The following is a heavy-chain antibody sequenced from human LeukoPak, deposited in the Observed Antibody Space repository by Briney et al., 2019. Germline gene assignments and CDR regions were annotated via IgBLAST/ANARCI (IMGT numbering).Heavy chain of an antibody. CDR3: ARGLSSSSSHGDWFDP. CDR1: GDSISTYY. D-gene: IGHD2-2*01. J-gene: IGHJ5*02. Sequence: PSETLSLTCTVSGDSISTYYWSWIRQPPGKGLEWIGEINHSGSTNYNPSLKSRVTISVDTSKNQFSLKLSSVTAADTAVYYCARGLSSSSSHGDWFDPWGQGTLVTVSS. CDR2: INHSGST. V-gene: IGHV4-34*01.